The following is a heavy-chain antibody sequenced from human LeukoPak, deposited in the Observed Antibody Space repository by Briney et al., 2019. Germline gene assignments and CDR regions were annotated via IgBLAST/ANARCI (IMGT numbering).Heavy chain of an antibody. J-gene: IGHJ2*01. V-gene: IGHV4-59*06. CDR3: ARSKGGHTTDWYLDL. CDR2: IYYSGST. Sequence: SETLSLTCTVSGDSLNSHYWSWIRQHPGKGLEWIGYIYYSGSTYYNPSLRSRVTISVDTSKNQFSLQLTSVTAADTAVYYCARSKGGHTTDWYLDLWGRGTLVTVSS. CDR1: GDSLNSHY.